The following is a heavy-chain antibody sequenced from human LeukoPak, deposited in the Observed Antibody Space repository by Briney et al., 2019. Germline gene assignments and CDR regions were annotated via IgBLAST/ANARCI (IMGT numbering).Heavy chain of an antibody. CDR3: ARGSQWLERTRNWFDP. Sequence: SETLSLTCAVYGGSFSGYYWSWIRQPPGKGLEWIGAINHSGSTNYNPSPKSRVTISVDTSKNQFSLKLSSVTAADTTVYYCARGSQWLERTRNWFDPWGQGTLVIVSS. D-gene: IGHD6-19*01. CDR1: GGSFSGYY. J-gene: IGHJ5*02. CDR2: INHSGST. V-gene: IGHV4-34*01.